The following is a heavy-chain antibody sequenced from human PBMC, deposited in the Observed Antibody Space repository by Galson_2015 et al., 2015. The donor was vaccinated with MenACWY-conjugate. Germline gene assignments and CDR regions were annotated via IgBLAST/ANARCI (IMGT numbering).Heavy chain of an antibody. CDR2: ISSSSSTI. V-gene: IGHV3-48*04. CDR1: GFTFSSYC. CDR3: ASNRTAGVGSSDY. D-gene: IGHD6-13*01. Sequence: SLRLSCAASGFTFSSYCMDWVRQAPGKGLEWVSYISSSSSTIYYADSVTGRFTISRDNAKNSLYLQMNSLGAEHSAVYYCASNRTAGVGSSDYWGQAALVTVSS. J-gene: IGHJ4*02.